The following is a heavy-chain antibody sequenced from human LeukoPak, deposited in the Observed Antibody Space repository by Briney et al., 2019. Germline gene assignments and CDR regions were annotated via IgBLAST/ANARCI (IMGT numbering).Heavy chain of an antibody. CDR3: ARDYYDFWSGYFYFDH. V-gene: IGHV3-7*01. J-gene: IGHJ4*02. D-gene: IGHD3-3*01. CDR2: MRRDGNEI. Sequence: GGSLRLSCSASGFTLSTYWMSWVRQAPGKGLEWVANMRRDGNEIYYLDSVRGRFTISRDNAKNSLYLQMNSLRAEDTAVYYCARDYYDFWSGYFYFDHWGQGTLVTVSS. CDR1: GFTLSTYW.